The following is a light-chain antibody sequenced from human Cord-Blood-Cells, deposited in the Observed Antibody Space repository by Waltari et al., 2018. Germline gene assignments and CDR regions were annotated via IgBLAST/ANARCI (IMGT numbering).Light chain of an antibody. CDR1: SSDDGGHNY. J-gene: IGLJ2*01. Sequence: QSALTQPASVSGSPGQSITLSCTGTSSDDGGHNYVSWYQQHPGKAPKLMIYDVSNRPSGVSNRFSGSKSGNTASLTISGLQAEDEADYYCSSYTSSSTLVFGGGTKLTVL. V-gene: IGLV2-14*01. CDR2: DVS. CDR3: SSYTSSSTLV.